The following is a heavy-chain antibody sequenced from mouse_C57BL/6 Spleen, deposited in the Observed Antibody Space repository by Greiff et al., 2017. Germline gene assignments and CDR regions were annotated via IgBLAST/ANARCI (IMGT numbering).Heavy chain of an antibody. CDR1: GYTFTDYY. CDR2: INPNNGGT. D-gene: IGHD1-1*01. Sequence: EVQLQQSGPELVKPGASVKISCKASGYTFTDYYMNWVKQSHGKSLEWIGDINPNNGGTSYKQKFKGKATLTVDKSSSTAYLELRSLTSEESAVYYCEKGNYYGSSLDYWGQGTTLTVSS. J-gene: IGHJ2*01. CDR3: EKGNYYGSSLDY. V-gene: IGHV1-26*01.